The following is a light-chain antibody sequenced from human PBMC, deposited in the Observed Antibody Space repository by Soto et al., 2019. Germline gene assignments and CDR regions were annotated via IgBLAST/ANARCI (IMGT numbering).Light chain of an antibody. CDR2: GVS. CDR3: QQRSNWPPIP. J-gene: IGKJ5*01. CDR1: QSISGSY. Sequence: IVMTQSPGPLSVSPGERATLSCTASQSISGSYLAWYQQKPGQAPRVVIYGVSRRATGIPARFSGSGSGTDFTLTISSLEPEDFAVYYCQQRSNWPPIPFGQGTRLEIK. V-gene: IGKV3-11*01.